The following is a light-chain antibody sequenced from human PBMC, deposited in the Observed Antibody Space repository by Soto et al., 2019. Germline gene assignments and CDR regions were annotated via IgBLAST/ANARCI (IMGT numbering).Light chain of an antibody. CDR1: GGHSGYA. V-gene: IGLV4-69*01. Sequence: QSVLTQSPSASASLGASVKLTCTLSGGHSGYAIAWHQQQPEKGPRYLMRLNSDGSHSKGDGIPDRFSASSSGAERYLTISSLQSEDEADYYCQTWGTDIVVFGGGTKLTVL. J-gene: IGLJ2*01. CDR2: LNSDGSH. CDR3: QTWGTDIVV.